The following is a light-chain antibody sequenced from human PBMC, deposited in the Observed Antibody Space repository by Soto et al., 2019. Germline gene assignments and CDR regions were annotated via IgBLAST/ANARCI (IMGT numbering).Light chain of an antibody. J-gene: IGKJ2*01. CDR1: QTISSF. Sequence: DIPMTQSPSFLSASLGDRVTITCRARQTISSFLYWYQQRPGKAPKLLISATSNLHSGVPSRFSGAGSGTDFTLTINSLQPEDFATYYCQQSYSTPYTFGQGTKL. CDR2: ATS. V-gene: IGKV1-39*01. CDR3: QQSYSTPYT.